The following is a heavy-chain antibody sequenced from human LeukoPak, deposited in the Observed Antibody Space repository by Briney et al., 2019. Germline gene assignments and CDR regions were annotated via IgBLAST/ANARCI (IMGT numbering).Heavy chain of an antibody. J-gene: IGHJ4*02. Sequence: GASVKVSFKASGYTFTAYGISWVRQAPGQGLEWMGWISANNGNTNYAQKVQGRVTMTRDTTTSTAYMELRSLRYDDTAVYYFPRDDGPFGGVRFDHWGQGTLVTVSS. V-gene: IGHV1-18*01. D-gene: IGHD3-16*01. CDR3: PRDDGPFGGVRFDH. CDR2: ISANNGNT. CDR1: GYTFTAYG.